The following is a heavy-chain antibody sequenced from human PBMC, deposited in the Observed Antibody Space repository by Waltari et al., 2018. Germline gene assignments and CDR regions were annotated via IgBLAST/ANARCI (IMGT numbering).Heavy chain of an antibody. CDR1: GGSISSRSYY. Sequence: QLQLQESGPGLVKPSETLSLPCTVSGGSISSRSYYWGWLSQPPGKGLEWIGSIYYSGSTYYNPSLKSRVTISVDTSKNQFSLKLSSVTAADTAVYYCARRENSGWYSGLFDPWGQGTLVTVSS. D-gene: IGHD6-19*01. V-gene: IGHV4-39*07. CDR2: IYYSGST. CDR3: ARRENSGWYSGLFDP. J-gene: IGHJ5*02.